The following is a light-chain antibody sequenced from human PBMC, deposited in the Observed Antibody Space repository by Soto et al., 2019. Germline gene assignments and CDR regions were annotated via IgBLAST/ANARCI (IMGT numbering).Light chain of an antibody. CDR1: SSHIGAGYD. CDR3: QSYDSSLSRV. CDR2: GDN. J-gene: IGLJ1*01. V-gene: IGLV1-40*01. Sequence: SVLSQPPPVSGAPGQKNTISRPGSSSHIGAGYDVHWYRQFPGAAPKLLISGDNNRPSGVPDRFSGSKSGTSASLAITGLQAEDEADYYCQSYDSSLSRVFGTGTKVTVL.